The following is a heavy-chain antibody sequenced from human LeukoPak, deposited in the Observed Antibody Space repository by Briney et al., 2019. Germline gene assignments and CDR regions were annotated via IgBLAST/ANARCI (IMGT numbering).Heavy chain of an antibody. J-gene: IGHJ4*02. CDR3: ASGKELLAYDSSGS. CDR1: GFTFSDYY. V-gene: IGHV3-11*01. D-gene: IGHD3-22*01. CDR2: ISSSGSNI. Sequence: GGSQRLSCAPSGFTFSDYYMSWIRQAPGKGLEWVSYISSSGSNIYYADSVKGRFTISRDNAKNSLYLQMNSLRAEDTPVYYCASGKELLAYDSSGSWGQGTLVTVSS.